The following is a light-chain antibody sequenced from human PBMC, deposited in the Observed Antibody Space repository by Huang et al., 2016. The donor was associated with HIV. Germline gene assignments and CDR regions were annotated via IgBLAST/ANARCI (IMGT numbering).Light chain of an antibody. CDR3: QQYYSIPQT. CDR1: QRVDYSSNSKNY. J-gene: IGKJ1*01. Sequence: DIVLTQSPDSLAVSMGERATIKCRSSQRVDYSSNSKNYLAGFQQKPGQAPRLRLYWASGREAGVPDRFTGSGSGTDFTLTISSLEAEDAAVYYCQQYYSIPQTFGQGTKVEI. CDR2: WAS. V-gene: IGKV4-1*01.